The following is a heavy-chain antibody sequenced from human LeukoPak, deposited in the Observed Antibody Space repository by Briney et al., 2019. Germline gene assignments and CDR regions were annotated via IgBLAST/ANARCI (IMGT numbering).Heavy chain of an antibody. CDR2: INHSGST. CDR1: GGSFSGYY. V-gene: IGHV4-34*01. Sequence: SETLSLTCAVYGGSFSGYYWSWIRQPPGKGLECVGEINHSGSTNYNPSLKSRVTISVDTSKNQFSLKLSSVTAADTAVYYCARGHDVLLWFGDDAFDIWGQGTMVTVSS. CDR3: ARGHDVLLWFGDDAFDI. J-gene: IGHJ3*02. D-gene: IGHD3-10*01.